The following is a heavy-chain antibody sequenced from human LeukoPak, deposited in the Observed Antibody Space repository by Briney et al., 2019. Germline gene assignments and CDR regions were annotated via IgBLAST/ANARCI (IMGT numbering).Heavy chain of an antibody. CDR2: INPNNGGT. J-gene: IGHJ5*02. D-gene: IGHD6-13*01. V-gene: IGHV1-2*02. Sequence: ASVKVSCKASGYTFTGYYMHWVRQAPGQGLEWMGWINPNNGGTNYAQKFQGRVTMTRDTSISTAYMELSRLRSDDTAVYYCARGYSSSWYVSGGWFDPWGQGTLVTVSS. CDR3: ARGYSSSWYVSGGWFDP. CDR1: GYTFTGYY.